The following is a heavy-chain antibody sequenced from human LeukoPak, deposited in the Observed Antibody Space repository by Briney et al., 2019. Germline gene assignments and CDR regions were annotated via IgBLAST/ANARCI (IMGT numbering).Heavy chain of an antibody. D-gene: IGHD2-2*01. CDR1: GGSISTYY. V-gene: IGHV4-4*07. Sequence: SETLSLTCTVSGGSISTYYWSWIRQPPGKGLEWIGRIYTSGSTNYNPSLKSRVTMSVDTSKNQFSLKLSSVTAADTAVYYCARSAGYQLLEGYYYYMDVWGKGTTVTVSS. CDR2: IYTSGST. J-gene: IGHJ6*03. CDR3: ARSAGYQLLEGYYYYMDV.